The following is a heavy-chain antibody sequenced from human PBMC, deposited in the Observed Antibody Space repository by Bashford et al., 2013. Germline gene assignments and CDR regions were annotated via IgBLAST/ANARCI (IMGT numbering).Heavy chain of an antibody. D-gene: IGHD4-17*01. CDR2: ISSSSSTI. Sequence: VRQAPGKGLEWVSYISSSSSTIYYADSVKGRFTISRDNAKNSLYLQMNSLRDEDTAVYYCARVYDYGEYYFDYWGQGTLVTVSS. J-gene: IGHJ4*02. CDR3: ARVYDYGEYYFDY. V-gene: IGHV3-48*02.